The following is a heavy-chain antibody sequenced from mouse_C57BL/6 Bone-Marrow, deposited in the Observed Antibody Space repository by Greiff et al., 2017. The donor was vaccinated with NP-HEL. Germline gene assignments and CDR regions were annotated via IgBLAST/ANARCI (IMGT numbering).Heavy chain of an antibody. CDR2: ISDGGSYT. CDR3: ARDREDSSGFAY. J-gene: IGHJ3*01. V-gene: IGHV5-4*01. D-gene: IGHD3-2*02. CDR1: GFTFSSYA. Sequence: DVMLVESGGGLVKPGGSLKLSCAASGFTFSSYAMSWVRQTPEKRLEWVATISDGGSYTYYPDNVKGRFTISRDNAKNNLYLQMSHLKSEDTAMYYCARDREDSSGFAYWGQGTLVTVSA.